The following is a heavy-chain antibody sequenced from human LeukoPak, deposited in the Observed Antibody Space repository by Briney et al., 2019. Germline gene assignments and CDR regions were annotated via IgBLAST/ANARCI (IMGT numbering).Heavy chain of an antibody. Sequence: SETLSLTCTVSGACMSEYYWTWIRQPPGKGLEWLGHIHPSGSTYSNPPLRSRVTVSVDTPNNQFFVTLSSVTAADTAMYFCARGLDTAKVGYWGQGTLVTVSS. V-gene: IGHV4-4*08. J-gene: IGHJ4*02. CDR2: IHPSGST. D-gene: IGHD5-18*01. CDR1: GACMSEYY. CDR3: ARGLDTAKVGY.